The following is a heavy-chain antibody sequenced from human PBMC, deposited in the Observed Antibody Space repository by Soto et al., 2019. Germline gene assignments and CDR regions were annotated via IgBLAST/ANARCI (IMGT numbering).Heavy chain of an antibody. D-gene: IGHD2-2*01. J-gene: IGHJ6*02. CDR2: IIPISGTA. CDR1: GGTFSSYA. Sequence: QVQLVQSGAEVKKPGSSVKVSCKASGGTFSSYAISWVRQAPGQGREWMGGIIPISGTANYAQKYQGRVTITADETTSTAYKDLSSLRSEDTAVYYCARSQGSSTSLEIYYYYYYGMDDWGQGTTVTVSS. CDR3: ARSQGSSTSLEIYYYYYYGMDD. V-gene: IGHV1-69*01.